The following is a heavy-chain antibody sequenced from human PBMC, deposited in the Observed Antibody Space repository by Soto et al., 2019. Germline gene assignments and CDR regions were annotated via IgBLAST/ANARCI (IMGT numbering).Heavy chain of an antibody. J-gene: IGHJ4*02. CDR1: GFTFSSSA. CDR3: AKGSSSVRPYYFDY. Sequence: GGSLRLSCVASGFTFSSSAMSWVRQAPGKGLEWISAISGSGGSTYYADSVKGRFAISRDNSKNTLCLQMNSLRAEDTALYYCAKGSSSVRPYYFDYWGQGALVTVSS. V-gene: IGHV3-23*01. D-gene: IGHD2-2*01. CDR2: ISGSGGST.